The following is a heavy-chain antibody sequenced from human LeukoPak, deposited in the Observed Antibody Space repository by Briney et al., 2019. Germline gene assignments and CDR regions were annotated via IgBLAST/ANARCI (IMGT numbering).Heavy chain of an antibody. J-gene: IGHJ4*02. CDR3: ARDTITVTTPYFDY. D-gene: IGHD4-17*01. Sequence: GASEKVSCKASGYTFTGYYMHWVRQAPGQGLEWMGWINPSSSGTNYAQEFQGRVTMTRDTSISTAYMELSRLRSDDTAVYYCARDTITVTTPYFDYWGQGTLVT. V-gene: IGHV1-2*02. CDR2: INPSSSGT. CDR1: GYTFTGYY.